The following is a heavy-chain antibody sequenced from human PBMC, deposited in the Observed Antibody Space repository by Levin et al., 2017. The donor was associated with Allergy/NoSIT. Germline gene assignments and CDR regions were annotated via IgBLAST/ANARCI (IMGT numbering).Heavy chain of an antibody. V-gene: IGHV3-74*01. D-gene: IGHD2-15*01. CDR1: GFTFSSYW. Sequence: GESLKISCAASGFTFSSYWMHWVRQAPGKGLVWVSRINSDGSSTSYADSVKGRFTISRDNAKNTFYLQMNSLRAEDTAVYYCARYDGGYHAVDLWGQGTLVTVSS. J-gene: IGHJ5*02. CDR2: INSDGSST. CDR3: ARYDGGYHAVDL.